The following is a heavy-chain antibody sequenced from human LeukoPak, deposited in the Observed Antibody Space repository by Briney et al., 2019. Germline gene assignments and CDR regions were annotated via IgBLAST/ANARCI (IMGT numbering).Heavy chain of an antibody. J-gene: IGHJ4*02. V-gene: IGHV3-74*01. CDR2: INTDGSST. CDR1: GFTFSGYW. CDR3: ARGYYDSSGDY. D-gene: IGHD3-22*01. Sequence: GGSLRLSCAASGFTFSGYWMHWVRQAPGKGLVWVSRINTDGSSTSYADSVKGRFTISRDNAKNSLYLQMNSLRAEDTAVYYCARGYYDSSGDYWGQGTLVTVSS.